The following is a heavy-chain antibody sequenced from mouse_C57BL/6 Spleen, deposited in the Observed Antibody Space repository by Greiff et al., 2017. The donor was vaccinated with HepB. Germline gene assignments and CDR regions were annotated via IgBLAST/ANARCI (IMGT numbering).Heavy chain of an antibody. Sequence: EVKLVESGGGLVKPGGSLKLSCAASGFTFSSYAMSWVRQTPEKRLEWVATISDGGSYTYYPDNVKGRFTISRDNAKNNLYLQMSHLKSEDTAMYYCARVGGAMDYWGQGTSVTVSS. V-gene: IGHV5-4*03. D-gene: IGHD3-3*01. J-gene: IGHJ4*01. CDR1: GFTFSSYA. CDR2: ISDGGSYT. CDR3: ARVGGAMDY.